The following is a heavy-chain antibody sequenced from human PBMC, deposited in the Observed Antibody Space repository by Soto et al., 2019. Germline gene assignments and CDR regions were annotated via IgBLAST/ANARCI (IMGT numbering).Heavy chain of an antibody. Sequence: SETLSLTCTVSGGSISRGCYYWSWIRQHPGKGLEWIGYIYYSGSTYYNPSLKSRVTISVDTSKNQFSLKLSSVTAADTAVYYCARDLAAAGTAIYFDIWGQGTMVTVSS. CDR3: ARDLAAAGTAIYFDI. CDR2: IYYSGST. CDR1: GGSISRGCYY. D-gene: IGHD6-13*01. V-gene: IGHV4-31*03. J-gene: IGHJ3*02.